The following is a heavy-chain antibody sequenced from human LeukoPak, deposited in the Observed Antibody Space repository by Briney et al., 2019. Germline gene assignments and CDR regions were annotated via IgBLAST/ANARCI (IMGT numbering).Heavy chain of an antibody. J-gene: IGHJ4*02. CDR3: AKDMYYDSSGYGIEY. Sequence: PGGSLGLSCAASGFTFSSYAMSWVRQAPGKGLEWVSVISGSGDSTYYADSVKGRFTISRDNSKNTLYLQMNSLRAEDTALYYCAKDMYYDSSGYGIEYWGQGTLVTVSS. V-gene: IGHV3-23*01. CDR2: ISGSGDST. CDR1: GFTFSSYA. D-gene: IGHD3-22*01.